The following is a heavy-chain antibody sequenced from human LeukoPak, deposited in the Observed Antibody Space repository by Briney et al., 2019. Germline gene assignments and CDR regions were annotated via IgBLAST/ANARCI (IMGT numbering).Heavy chain of an antibody. CDR2: IYYSGST. D-gene: IGHD3-22*01. V-gene: IGHV4-59*01. CDR3: ARFDVYDSSGYLRAFDI. J-gene: IGHJ3*02. Sequence: PSETLSLTCTVSGGSISSYYWSWIRQPPGKGLEWIGYIYYSGSTNYNPSLKSRVTISVDTSKNQFSLKLSSVTAADTAVYYCARFDVYDSSGYLRAFDIWGQGTMVTVSS. CDR1: GGSISSYY.